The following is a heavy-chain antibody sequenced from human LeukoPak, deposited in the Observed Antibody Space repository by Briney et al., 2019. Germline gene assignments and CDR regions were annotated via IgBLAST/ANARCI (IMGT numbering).Heavy chain of an antibody. D-gene: IGHD2-2*01. CDR2: IIPILGIA. Sequence: SVKVPCKAFGGTFSSYAISWVRQAPGQGLEWMGRIIPILGIANYAQKFQGRVTITADKSTSTAYMELSSLRSEDTAVYYCARGTSWVDYWGQGTLVTVSS. CDR1: GGTFSSYA. V-gene: IGHV1-69*04. J-gene: IGHJ4*02. CDR3: ARGTSWVDY.